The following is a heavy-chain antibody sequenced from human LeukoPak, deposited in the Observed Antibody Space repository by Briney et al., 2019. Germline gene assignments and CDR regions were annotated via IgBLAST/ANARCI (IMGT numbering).Heavy chain of an antibody. CDR1: GGSMSGYF. Sequence: SETLSLTCAVYGGSMSGYFWGWIRQPPGKGLEWIGHFSHSGGTSYNSSLKSRATISIGTSNNEISLKLSSVTAADTAVYYCARVGIAVAGTLFGYYFDYWGQGALVTVSS. CDR3: ARVGIAVAGTLFGYYFDY. CDR2: FSHSGGT. V-gene: IGHV4-34*01. D-gene: IGHD6-19*01. J-gene: IGHJ4*02.